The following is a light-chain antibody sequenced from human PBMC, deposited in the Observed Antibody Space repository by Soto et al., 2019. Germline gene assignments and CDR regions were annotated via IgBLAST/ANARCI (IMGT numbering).Light chain of an antibody. CDR2: DAS. J-gene: IGKJ3*01. V-gene: IGKV3-11*01. CDR3: QQGGNGSPGVGT. CDR1: QSVSNY. Sequence: EILLTQPPATLSLSPGERATPSCRPSQSVSNYLAWYQQKPGQAPRLLIYDASTRATGIAARFSGSGSRTDFSLSISSLEPEDFAVYYCQQGGNGSPGVGTFGRGTKVDIK.